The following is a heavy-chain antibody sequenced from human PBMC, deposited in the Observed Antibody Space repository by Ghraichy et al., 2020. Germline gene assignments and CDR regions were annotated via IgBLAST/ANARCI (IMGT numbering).Heavy chain of an antibody. Sequence: ASVKVSCTASGYTFIAYYLHWVRQAPGQGLEWMGWINPNSGGRNYAQKFQGRVIMSRDTSISTAYMELFGLKSDDTAVYYCARTLSSCNDWIRTRAFQHWDQGNLFTVSA. D-gene: IGHD3-9*01. V-gene: IGHV1-2*02. CDR1: GYTFIAYY. J-gene: IGHJ1*01. CDR2: INPNSGGR. CDR3: ARTLSSCNDWIRTRAFQH.